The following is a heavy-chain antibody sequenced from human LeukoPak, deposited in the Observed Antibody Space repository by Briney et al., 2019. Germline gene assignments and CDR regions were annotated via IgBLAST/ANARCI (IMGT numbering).Heavy chain of an antibody. D-gene: IGHD3-9*01. Sequence: GGSLRLSCTASGFTFGDYAMSWVRQAPGKGLEWVGFIRSKAYGGTTEYAASVKGRFTISRDDSKSIAYLQMNSLKTEDTAVYYCTRGLSVWLLTFDYWGQGTLVTVSS. CDR2: IRSKAYGGTT. V-gene: IGHV3-49*04. CDR3: TRGLSVWLLTFDY. CDR1: GFTFGDYA. J-gene: IGHJ4*02.